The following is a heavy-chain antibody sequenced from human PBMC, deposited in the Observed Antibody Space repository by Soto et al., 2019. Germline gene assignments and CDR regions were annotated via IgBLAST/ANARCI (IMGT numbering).Heavy chain of an antibody. Sequence: QVQLVQSGAEVKKPGASVKVSCKASGYTFTSFVISWVRQAPGQGLEWMGWISASNGDTNYAQKLQGRVTMTTDTSTNTAHMELRSLRADDTAVYSGARAELGVVPASTHIEHWGQGTRVSVSS. CDR1: GYTFTSFV. CDR2: ISASNGDT. J-gene: IGHJ4*02. CDR3: ARAELGVVPASTHIEH. V-gene: IGHV1-18*01. D-gene: IGHD6-25*01.